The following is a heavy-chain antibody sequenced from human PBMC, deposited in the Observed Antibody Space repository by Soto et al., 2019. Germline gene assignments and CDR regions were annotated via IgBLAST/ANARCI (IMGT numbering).Heavy chain of an antibody. CDR1: GGSISSGGYY. CDR2: IYYSGST. CDR3: ARGRSSGWYDAFDV. D-gene: IGHD6-19*01. J-gene: IGHJ3*01. Sequence: SETLSLTCTVSGGSISSGGYYWSWIRQHPGKGLEWIGYIYYSGSTYYNPSLKSRVTISVDTSKNQFSLKLRSVTAADTAVYYCARGRSSGWYDAFDVWGQGTMVTVSS. V-gene: IGHV4-31*03.